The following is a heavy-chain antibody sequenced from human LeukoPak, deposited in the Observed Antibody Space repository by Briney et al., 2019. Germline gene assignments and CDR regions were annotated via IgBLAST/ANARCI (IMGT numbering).Heavy chain of an antibody. CDR3: AREDPYYGMDV. CDR2: TSGSGDST. CDR1: GFTFSTYA. V-gene: IGHV3-23*01. J-gene: IGHJ6*02. Sequence: GGSLRLSCAASGFTFSTYAVNWVRQAPGKGLEWVSTTSGSGDSTYYADSVKGRFTISRDNSKDTLYLQMSSVRVDDTAVYYCAREDPYYGMDVWGQGTTVTVSS.